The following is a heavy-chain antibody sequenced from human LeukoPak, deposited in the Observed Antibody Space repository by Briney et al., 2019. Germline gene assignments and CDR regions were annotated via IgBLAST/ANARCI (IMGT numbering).Heavy chain of an antibody. J-gene: IGHJ5*02. Sequence: ASVKVSCKASGYTFTGYYMHWVRQAPGQGLEWMGWINPNSGGTNYAQKFQGRVTMTRDTSISTAYMERSRLRSDDTAVYYCARVLGPLNAFDPWGQGTLVTVSS. D-gene: IGHD3-16*01. CDR1: GYTFTGYY. CDR2: INPNSGGT. CDR3: ARVLGPLNAFDP. V-gene: IGHV1-2*02.